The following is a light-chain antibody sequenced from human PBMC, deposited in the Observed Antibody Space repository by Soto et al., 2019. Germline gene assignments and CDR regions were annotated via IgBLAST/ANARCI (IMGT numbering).Light chain of an antibody. V-gene: IGKV1-5*03. CDR3: QQYERYPMT. Sequence: DSQMTQFPSTLSASVGDRVTITCRASQSISPWLAWYQHKPGKAPKILISKASTLQSGVPPRFSGSGSGTEFTLTISSLQPDDFATYYCQQYERYPMTFGGGTKVEIK. J-gene: IGKJ4*01. CDR2: KAS. CDR1: QSISPW.